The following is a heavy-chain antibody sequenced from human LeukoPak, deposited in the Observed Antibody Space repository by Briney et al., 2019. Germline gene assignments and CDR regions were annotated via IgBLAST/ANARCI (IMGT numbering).Heavy chain of an antibody. CDR2: INANIGVT. CDR1: GYSFTDFY. Sequence: VASVKVSCKPSGYSFTDFYVHCVRQAPGQGLEWMGWINANIGVTNYVQKFRSSVSMTRDTSITTAYLELGSLRFDDTAVYYCARGVRKSDWYGSCFDPWGQGTLVTVSS. J-gene: IGHJ5*02. V-gene: IGHV1-2*02. CDR3: ARGVRKSDWYGSCFDP. D-gene: IGHD3-9*01.